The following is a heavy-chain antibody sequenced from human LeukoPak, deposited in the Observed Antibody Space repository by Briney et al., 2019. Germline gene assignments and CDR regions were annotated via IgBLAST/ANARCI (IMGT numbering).Heavy chain of an antibody. CDR1: GGSISSSSYY. CDR3: ARTHDRSYYYMDV. Sequence: PSETLPLTCTVSGGSISSSSYYWGWIRQPPGKGLEWIGSIYYSGSTYYNPSLKSRVTISVDTSKNQLSLKLSSVTAADTAVYYCARTHDRSYYYMDVWGKGTTVTVSS. V-gene: IGHV4-39*07. D-gene: IGHD1-1*01. J-gene: IGHJ6*03. CDR2: IYYSGST.